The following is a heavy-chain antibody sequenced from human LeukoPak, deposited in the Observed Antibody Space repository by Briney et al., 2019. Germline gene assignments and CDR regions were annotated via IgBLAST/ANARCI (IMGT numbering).Heavy chain of an antibody. D-gene: IGHD3-10*01. Sequence: ASVKVSCTASGYTFTGSGWYLYWLRQAPGQGLECVGWIHPNNGATLYAQKFQGRVAITTDTYISMAYVELSRLRPDDTAMYYCARDGPAQMVDFDYWGQGTLVTVSS. J-gene: IGHJ4*02. CDR2: IHPNNGAT. CDR3: ARDGPAQMVDFDY. CDR1: GYTFTGSGWY. V-gene: IGHV1-2*02.